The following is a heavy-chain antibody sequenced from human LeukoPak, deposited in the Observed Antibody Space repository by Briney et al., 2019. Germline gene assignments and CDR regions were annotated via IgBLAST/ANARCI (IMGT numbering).Heavy chain of an antibody. CDR2: ISYDGSNK. J-gene: IGHJ4*02. Sequence: GGSLRLSCAASGFTFSSYAMHWVRQAPGKGLEGVAVISYDGSNKYYADSVKGRFTISRDNSKNTLYLQMNSLRAEDTAVYYCAKDAVRGVMRYYFDYWGQGTLVTVSS. V-gene: IGHV3-30*04. D-gene: IGHD3-10*01. CDR3: AKDAVRGVMRYYFDY. CDR1: GFTFSSYA.